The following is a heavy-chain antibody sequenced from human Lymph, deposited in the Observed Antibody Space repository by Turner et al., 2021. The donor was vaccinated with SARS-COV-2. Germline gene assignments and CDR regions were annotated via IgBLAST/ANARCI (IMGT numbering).Heavy chain of an antibody. CDR3: ARGPPDFPYYFDY. CDR2: ITFTSSYI. CDR1: GFTFSSYS. J-gene: IGHJ4*02. V-gene: IGHV3-21*01. D-gene: IGHD2-21*02. Sequence: EVPPVESGGGLVQPGGSLRPSWAASGFTFSSYSMNWVRQAPGKGLEWVSSITFTSSYIYYADSVKGRFTISRDNAKNSLYLQMNSLRAEDTAVYYCARGPPDFPYYFDYWGQGTLVTVSS.